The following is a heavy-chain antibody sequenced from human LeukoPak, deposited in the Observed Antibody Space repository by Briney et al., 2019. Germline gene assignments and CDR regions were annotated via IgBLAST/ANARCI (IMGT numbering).Heavy chain of an antibody. CDR1: GGSLSSYY. J-gene: IGHJ2*01. CDR3: ARVFLSGRWYSDL. CDR2: IYYSGST. V-gene: IGHV4-59*01. D-gene: IGHD1-26*01. Sequence: PSETLSLTCTVSGGSLSSYYWTWIRQPPGKGLEWIGSIYYSGSTNYNPSLRSRVTISVEKSKNQFSLKLRSVTAADTPVYYCARVFLSGRWYSDLGGRGPLVSVP.